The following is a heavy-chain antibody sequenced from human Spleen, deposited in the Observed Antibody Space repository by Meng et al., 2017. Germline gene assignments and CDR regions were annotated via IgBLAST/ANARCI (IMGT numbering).Heavy chain of an antibody. CDR3: ASLPGRDSHAFDY. CDR1: GYIFTNYW. J-gene: IGHJ4*02. Sequence: GESLKISCKGSGYIFTNYWIDWVRQMPGKGLEWMGIIYPDDSETRYSPSFQGQVTISADKSVSTAYLQWRSLEASDTAMYYCASLPGRDSHAFDYWGQGTLVTVSS. CDR2: IYPDDSET. V-gene: IGHV5-51*01. D-gene: IGHD3-22*01.